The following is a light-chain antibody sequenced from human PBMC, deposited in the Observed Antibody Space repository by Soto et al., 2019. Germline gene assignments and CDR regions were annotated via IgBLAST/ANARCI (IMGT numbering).Light chain of an antibody. V-gene: IGKV3D-20*01. J-gene: IGKJ4*01. CDR3: HQYAYAPLT. CDR2: HAS. Sequence: EIVLTQSPDTLSLSPGERATLSCGASQSVGRSYLAWYQQKPGLAPRLLIYHASTRATGIPDRFSGSGSGTDFPLTISRLEPEDFAVYFCHQYAYAPLTFGGGTKVEI. CDR1: QSVGRSY.